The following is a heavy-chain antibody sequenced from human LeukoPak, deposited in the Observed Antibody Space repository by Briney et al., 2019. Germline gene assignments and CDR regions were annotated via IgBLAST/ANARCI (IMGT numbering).Heavy chain of an antibody. V-gene: IGHV4-38-2*01. CDR1: GFSISTGYY. D-gene: IGHD6-13*01. J-gene: IGHJ4*02. CDR3: ARGKSSSWYYYFDY. Sequence: PSETLSLTCAVSGFSISTGYYWGWIRQPPGKGLEWIGTIYHSGSTYYNPSPKSRVTISVDTSKNQFSLKLTSVTAADTAVYYCARGKSSSWYYYFDYWGQGTLVAVSS. CDR2: IYHSGST.